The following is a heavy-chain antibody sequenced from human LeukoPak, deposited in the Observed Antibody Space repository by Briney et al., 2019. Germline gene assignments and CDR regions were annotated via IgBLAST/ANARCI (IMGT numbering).Heavy chain of an antibody. CDR3: ARALLWFGELWY. D-gene: IGHD3-10*01. CDR2: ISSSSSYI. CDR1: GFTFSSYS. J-gene: IGHJ4*02. Sequence: GGSLRLSCAASGFTFSSYSMNWVRQAPGKGLEWVSSISSSSSYIYYADSVKGRFTISRDNAKNSLYLQMNSLRAEDTAVYYCARALLWFGELWYWGQGTLVTVSS. V-gene: IGHV3-21*01.